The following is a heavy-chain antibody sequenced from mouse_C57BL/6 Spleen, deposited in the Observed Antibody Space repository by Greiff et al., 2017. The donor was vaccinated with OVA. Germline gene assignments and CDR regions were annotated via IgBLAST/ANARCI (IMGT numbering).Heavy chain of an antibody. V-gene: IGHV1-15*01. CDR3: TRENYSNSFAY. CDR1: GYTFTDYE. CDR2: IDPETGGT. D-gene: IGHD2-5*01. J-gene: IGHJ3*01. Sequence: VKLQQSGAELVRPGASVTLSCKASGYTFTDYEMHWVKQTPVHGLEWIGAIDPETGGTAYNQKFKGKAILTADKSSSTAYMELRSLTSEDSAVYYCTRENYSNSFAYWGQGTLVTVSA.